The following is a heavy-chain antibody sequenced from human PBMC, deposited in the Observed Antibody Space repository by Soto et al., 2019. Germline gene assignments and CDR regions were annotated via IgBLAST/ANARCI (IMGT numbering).Heavy chain of an antibody. CDR1: VFSLSTSGVA. V-gene: IGHV2-5*02. J-gene: IGHJ6*02. CDR3: AYLPCSGGSCYWFSYSGMDV. CDR2: IYWADDK. Sequence: QITLKESGPSLAKPTQTLTLTCTFSVFSLSTSGVAVAWIRQPPGKALEWLALIYWADDKRYRPSLETRLTVTKDTSKNRVVLSMTNMDSVDTATYYCAYLPCSGGSCYWFSYSGMDVWGQGTTVTVSS. D-gene: IGHD2-15*01.